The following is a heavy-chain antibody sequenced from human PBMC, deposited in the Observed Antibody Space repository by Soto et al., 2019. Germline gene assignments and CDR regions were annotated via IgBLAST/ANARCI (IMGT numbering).Heavy chain of an antibody. V-gene: IGHV1-2*04. D-gene: IGHD3-9*01. CDR2: INPNSGGT. Sequence: ASVKVSCKASGYTFTGYYMHWVRQAPGQGLEWMGWINPNSGGTNYAQKFQGWVTMTRDMSISTAYMELSRLRSDDTAVYYCARDVSLRGYDILTGYYNYYYYYGMDVWGQGTTVTVSS. CDR3: ARDVSLRGYDILTGYYNYYYYYGMDV. CDR1: GYTFTGYY. J-gene: IGHJ6*02.